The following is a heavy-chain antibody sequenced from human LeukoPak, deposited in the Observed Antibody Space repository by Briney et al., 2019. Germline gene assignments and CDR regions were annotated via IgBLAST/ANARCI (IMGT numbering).Heavy chain of an antibody. V-gene: IGHV1-46*01. J-gene: IGHJ3*02. CDR1: GYTFTSYG. CDR3: ARESYTMVRGVTNVPNAFDI. CDR2: INPSGGST. D-gene: IGHD3-10*01. Sequence: ASVKVSCKASGYTFTSYGISWVRQAPGQGLEWMGIINPSGGSTSYAQKFQGRVTMTRDTSTSTVYMELSSLRSEDTAVYYCARESYTMVRGVTNVPNAFDIWGQGTMVTVSS.